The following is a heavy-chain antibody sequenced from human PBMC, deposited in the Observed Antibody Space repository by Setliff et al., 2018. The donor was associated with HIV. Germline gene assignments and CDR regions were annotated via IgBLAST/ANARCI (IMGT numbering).Heavy chain of an antibody. J-gene: IGHJ4*02. CDR1: GYTFTSYW. CDR3: ARSDSANWYVDY. V-gene: IGHV5-51*01. Sequence: PGESLKISCKGSGYTFTSYWIGWVRQMPGKGLEWMGIIHPGDSDTRYSPSFQGQVTISADKSINTAFLQWSSLKASDTAMFYCARSDSANWYVDYWGQGTLVTVSS. D-gene: IGHD1-1*01. CDR2: IHPGDSDT.